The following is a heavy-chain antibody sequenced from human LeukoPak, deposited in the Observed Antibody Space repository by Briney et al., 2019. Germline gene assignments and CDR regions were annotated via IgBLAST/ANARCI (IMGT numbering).Heavy chain of an antibody. Sequence: PSETLSLTCTVSGGSISSYYWSWIRQPPGKGLEWIGYIYYSGSTNYNPSLKSRVTISVDTSKNQFSLKLSSVTAADTAAYYCARHSLVTTYTYYFDYWGQGTLVTVSS. CDR1: GGSISSYY. J-gene: IGHJ4*02. V-gene: IGHV4-59*08. CDR2: IYYSGST. CDR3: ARHSLVTTYTYYFDY. D-gene: IGHD4-17*01.